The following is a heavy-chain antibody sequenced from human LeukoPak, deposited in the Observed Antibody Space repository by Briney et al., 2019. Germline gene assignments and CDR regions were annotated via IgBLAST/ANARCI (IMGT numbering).Heavy chain of an antibody. D-gene: IGHD2-15*01. CDR3: ARDRSGGGKDCSGGSCYSRYYYYMDV. V-gene: IGHV3-21*01. CDR2: ISSSGTYI. Sequence: GGSLRLSCAASGFIFSSYRMNWVRQAPGKGLGWVSSISSSGTYIYYADSVKGRFTISRDNAKNSLYLQMNSLRAEDTAVYYCARDRSGGGKDCSGGSCYSRYYYYMDVWGKGTTVTVSS. J-gene: IGHJ6*03. CDR1: GFIFSSYR.